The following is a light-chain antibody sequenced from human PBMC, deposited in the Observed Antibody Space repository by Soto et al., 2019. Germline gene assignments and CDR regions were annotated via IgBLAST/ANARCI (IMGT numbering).Light chain of an antibody. J-gene: IGKJ2*01. V-gene: IGKV1-5*03. CDR2: MAS. Sequence: DTQMTQSPSTLSASVGDRVTITCRASQSISTWLAWYQQKPVKAPKLLIYMASSLESGVPSRFSGSGSGTEFTLTINSLQPDDFATYYCQQYNSYWETFGQGTKLEIK. CDR3: QQYNSYWET. CDR1: QSISTW.